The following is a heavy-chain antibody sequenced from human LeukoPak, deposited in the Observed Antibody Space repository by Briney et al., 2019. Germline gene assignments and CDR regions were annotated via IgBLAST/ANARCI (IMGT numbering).Heavy chain of an antibody. CDR3: ARGIAVAGLIDY. V-gene: IGHV1-2*02. CDR1: GYTFTGYY. CDR2: INPNSGGT. D-gene: IGHD6-19*01. Sequence: VASVKVSCKASGYTFTGYYMHWVRQAPGQGLEWMGWINPNSGGTNYAQKFEGRVTMTRDTSISTAYMELSRLRSDDTAVYYCARGIAVAGLIDYWGQGTLVTVSS. J-gene: IGHJ4*02.